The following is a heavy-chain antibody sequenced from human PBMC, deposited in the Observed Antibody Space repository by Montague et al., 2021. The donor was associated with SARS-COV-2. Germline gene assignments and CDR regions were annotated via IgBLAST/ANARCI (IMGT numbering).Heavy chain of an antibody. V-gene: IGHV4-39*01. CDR1: GGAISSTSYY. CDR3: VRHPRTYNGFWSGYSGRLVFQFDS. Sequence: SETLSLTCTVSGGAISSTSYYWGWIRQSPGKGLEWIGSIYHSGXTXYXXXXKXRLSLSVETSKNQFSLELTSVTAADTAVYFCVRHPRTYNGFWSGYSGRLVFQFDSWGQGTLVTVSS. D-gene: IGHD3/OR15-3a*01. CDR2: IYHSGXT. J-gene: IGHJ4*02.